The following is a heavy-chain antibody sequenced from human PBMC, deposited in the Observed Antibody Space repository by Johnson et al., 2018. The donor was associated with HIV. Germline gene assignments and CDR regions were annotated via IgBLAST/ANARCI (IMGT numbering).Heavy chain of an antibody. CDR1: GFTFRNAW. CDR3: AKDPGAFDI. J-gene: IGHJ3*02. Sequence: VQLVESGGGLVKPGGSLRLSCAASGFTFRNAWMIWVRQAPGMGLEWVSGISGSGGSTYYADSVKGRFTISRDNSKNTLYLQMNSLRAEDTAVYYCAKDPGAFDIWGQGTMVTVSS. V-gene: IGHV3-23*04. CDR2: ISGSGGST.